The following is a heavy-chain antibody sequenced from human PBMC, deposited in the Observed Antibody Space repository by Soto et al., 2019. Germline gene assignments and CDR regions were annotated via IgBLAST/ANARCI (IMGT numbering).Heavy chain of an antibody. CDR2: INPNSGGT. J-gene: IGHJ6*03. D-gene: IGHD4-17*01. CDR3: ARESGGTTATLDYYYFYMDV. Sequence: QVQLVQSGAEVKKPGASVRVSCKASGYSFSAYYIHWMRQAPGQGLEWMGWINPNSGGTKFAQKFQGWVTMTRDTSLSTAYMELSRLKPDDTAVYFCARESGGTTATLDYYYFYMDVWGKGPAVTVSS. CDR1: GYSFSAYY. V-gene: IGHV1-2*04.